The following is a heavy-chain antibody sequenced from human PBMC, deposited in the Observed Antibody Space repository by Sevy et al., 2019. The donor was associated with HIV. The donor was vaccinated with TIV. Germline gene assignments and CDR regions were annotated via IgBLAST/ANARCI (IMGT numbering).Heavy chain of an antibody. V-gene: IGHV1-69*13. CDR3: VRGLDPYYYDSSGYYYRLDY. CDR2: IIPIFGTA. D-gene: IGHD3-22*01. CDR1: GGTFSSYA. J-gene: IGHJ4*02. Sequence: ASVKVSCKASGGTFSSYAISWVRQAPGQGLEWMGGIIPIFGTANYAQKFQGRVTITADESTSTAYMELSSLRSEDTAVYYCVRGLDPYYYDSSGYYYRLDYWGQGTLVTVSS.